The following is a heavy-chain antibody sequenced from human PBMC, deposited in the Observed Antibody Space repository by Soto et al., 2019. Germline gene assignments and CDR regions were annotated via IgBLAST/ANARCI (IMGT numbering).Heavy chain of an antibody. D-gene: IGHD6-19*01. V-gene: IGHV3-23*01. CDR3: ARFFGSGFDY. Sequence: GGALRLSCAASGFTFSSYAMSWVRQAPGKGLEWVSAISGSGGSTYYADSVKGRFTISRDNAKTSLYLQMDSLRNEDTAVYYWARFFGSGFDYWGQGTLVTVSS. CDR2: ISGSGGST. J-gene: IGHJ4*02. CDR1: GFTFSSYA.